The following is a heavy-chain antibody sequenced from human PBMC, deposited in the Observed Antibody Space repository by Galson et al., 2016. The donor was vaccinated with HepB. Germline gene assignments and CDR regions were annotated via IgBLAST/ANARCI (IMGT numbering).Heavy chain of an antibody. J-gene: IGHJ3*01. V-gene: IGHV1-2*07. CDR3: ARDGPRWGKNSFDL. CDR1: GYTLTAYF. CDR2: INPNTGAT. D-gene: IGHD3-16*01. Sequence: SVKVSCKASGYTLTAYFIRWVRQVPGQGPEWIGWINPNTGATHYAHKFQGRVALTRDTSRGTVYMDLRTLTSDDTAVYLCARDGPRWGKNSFDLWGQGTMVTVSS.